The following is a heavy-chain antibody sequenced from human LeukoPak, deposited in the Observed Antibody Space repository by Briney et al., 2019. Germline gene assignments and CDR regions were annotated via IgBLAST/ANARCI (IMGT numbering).Heavy chain of an antibody. V-gene: IGHV4-4*07. CDR1: GGSISSYY. J-gene: IGHJ4*02. Sequence: SETLSLTCTVSGGSISSYYWSWIRQPAGKGLEWIGRIYTSGSTNYNPSLKSRVTMSVDTSKNQSSLKLSSVTAADTAVYYCASSYYDILTGYSPLDYWGQGTLVTVSS. CDR3: ASSYYDILTGYSPLDY. D-gene: IGHD3-9*01. CDR2: IYTSGST.